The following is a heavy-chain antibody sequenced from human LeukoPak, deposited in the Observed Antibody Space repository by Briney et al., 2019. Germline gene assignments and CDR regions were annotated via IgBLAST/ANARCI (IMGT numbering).Heavy chain of an antibody. CDR1: GYTFTGYY. D-gene: IGHD3-22*01. J-gene: IGHJ3*02. Sequence: GASVKVSCKASGYTFTGYYIHWVRQAPGQGLEWMGRINPNNGGTNYAQKFQGRVTMTRDMSMSTAYMELSRLRSVDTAVYYCAEEDISSVYRPFEIWGQGQWSPSLQ. CDR2: INPNNGGT. V-gene: IGHV1-2*06. CDR3: AEEDISSVYRPFEI.